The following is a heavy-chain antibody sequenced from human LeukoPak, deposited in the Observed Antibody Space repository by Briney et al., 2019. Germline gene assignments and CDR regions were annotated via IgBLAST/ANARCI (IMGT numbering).Heavy chain of an antibody. J-gene: IGHJ5*02. CDR2: ISWNSDRI. CDR3: AKDGAIMAARGTWHWFDP. CDR1: GFTLEDYA. D-gene: IGHD1-1*01. V-gene: IGHV3-9*01. Sequence: GGSLRLSCAASGFTLEDYAMYWVRQAPGKGLEWVSSISWNSDRIDYADSVKGRFTISRDNAKNSLYLQMNSLRAEDTAFYYCAKDGAIMAARGTWHWFDPWGQGTLVTVSS.